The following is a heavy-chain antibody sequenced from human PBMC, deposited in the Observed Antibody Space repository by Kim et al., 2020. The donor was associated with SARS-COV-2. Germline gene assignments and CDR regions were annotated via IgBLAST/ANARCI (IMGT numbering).Heavy chain of an antibody. D-gene: IGHD6-25*01. CDR3: ARIAAAIRIGWFDP. CDR1: GFAFSDYY. Sequence: GGSLRLSCAASGFAFSDYYMAWIRQAPGKGLEWVSHISASTTYTKYADAVKGRFTISRDNSKNSLFLQMNSLRAEDTAVYYCARIAAAIRIGWFDPWGQGTLVTVSS. J-gene: IGHJ5*02. V-gene: IGHV3-11*03. CDR2: ISASTTYT.